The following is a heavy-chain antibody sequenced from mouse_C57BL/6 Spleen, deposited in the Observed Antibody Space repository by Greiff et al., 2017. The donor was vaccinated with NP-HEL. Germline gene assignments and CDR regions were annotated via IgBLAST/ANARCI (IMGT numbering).Heavy chain of an antibody. V-gene: IGHV1-82*01. Sequence: QVQLQQSGPELVKPGASVKISCKASGYAFSSSWMNWVKQRPGKGLEWIGRIYPGDGDTNYNGKFKGKATLTADKSSSTAYMQLSSLTSEDSAVYSCARLDGLRTWFAYRGQGTLVTVA. CDR3: ARLDGLRTWFAY. J-gene: IGHJ3*01. CDR1: GYAFSSSW. D-gene: IGHD2-3*01. CDR2: IYPGDGDT.